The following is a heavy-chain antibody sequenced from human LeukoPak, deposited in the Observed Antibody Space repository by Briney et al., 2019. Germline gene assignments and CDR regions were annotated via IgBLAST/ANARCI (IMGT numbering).Heavy chain of an antibody. CDR3: ARFLGSYLFYYMDV. CDR2: INWNGGST. D-gene: IGHD3-10*01. J-gene: IGHJ6*03. V-gene: IGHV3-20*04. CDR1: GFSLNDYG. Sequence: GGSLRLSCAASGFSLNDYGMSWVRQAPGKGLEWVSGINWNGGSTGYADSVKGRFTISRDNAKNSLYLQMNSLRAEDTAVYYCARFLGSYLFYYMDVWGKGTTVTVSS.